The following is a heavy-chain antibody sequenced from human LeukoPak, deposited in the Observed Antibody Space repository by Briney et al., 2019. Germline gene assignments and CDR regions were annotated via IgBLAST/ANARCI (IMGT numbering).Heavy chain of an antibody. V-gene: IGHV5-51*01. CDR2: IYAGDSDT. Sequence: GESLKISCKGSGYSFSSYWIGWVRQMPGKGLEWMGIIYAGDSDTRYSPSFQGQVTISVDKSISTAYLQWSSLKASDTAMYYCARLGPIDYYYYGMDVWGQGTTVTVSS. CDR1: GYSFSSYW. J-gene: IGHJ6*02. D-gene: IGHD3-16*01. CDR3: ARLGPIDYYYYGMDV.